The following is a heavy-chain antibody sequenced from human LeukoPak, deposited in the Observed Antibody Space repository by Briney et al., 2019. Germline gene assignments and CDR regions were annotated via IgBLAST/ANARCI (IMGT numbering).Heavy chain of an antibody. V-gene: IGHV4-4*02. D-gene: IGHD3-3*01. J-gene: IGHJ4*02. Sequence: SGTLSLTCAVSGAPISSNNWWWFWVRQPPGKGLEWIGEIYHSGNTNYNPSLKSRVTISVDKSKNQFSLKLSSVTAADTAVYYCASLFPYYDFWSGYPSGYWGQGTLVTVSS. CDR3: ASLFPYYDFWSGYPSGY. CDR1: GAPISSNNW. CDR2: IYHSGNT.